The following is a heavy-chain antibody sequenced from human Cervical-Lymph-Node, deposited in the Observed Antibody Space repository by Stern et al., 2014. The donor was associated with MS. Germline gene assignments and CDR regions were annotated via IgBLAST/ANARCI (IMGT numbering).Heavy chain of an antibody. V-gene: IGHV3-33*01. CDR1: GFTFSSYG. Sequence: QVQLVQSGGGVVQPGRSLRLSCAASGFTFSSYGMYWVRQAPGQGLEWVAVIWYDGSNKYYADSVKDRFTISRDNSKNTLYLQMNSLRAEDTAVYYCAREQGQWPYNWFDPWGQGTLVTVSS. CDR3: AREQGQWPYNWFDP. CDR2: IWYDGSNK. D-gene: IGHD6-19*01. J-gene: IGHJ5*02.